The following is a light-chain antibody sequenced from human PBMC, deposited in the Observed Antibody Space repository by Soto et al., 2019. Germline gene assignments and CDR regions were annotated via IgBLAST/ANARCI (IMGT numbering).Light chain of an antibody. Sequence: QSVLTQPASVSGSPGQSITISCTGTRRDVGGYNYVSWYQQYPGKAPKLMIYEVSNRPSGVSIRFSGSKSGNTASLAISGLQAEDEADYYCSSYTSSSTLYVFGTGTKLTVL. CDR1: RRDVGGYNY. CDR2: EVS. J-gene: IGLJ1*01. CDR3: SSYTSSSTLYV. V-gene: IGLV2-14*01.